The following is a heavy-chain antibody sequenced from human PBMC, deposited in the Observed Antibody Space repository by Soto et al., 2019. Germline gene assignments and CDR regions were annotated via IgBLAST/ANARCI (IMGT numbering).Heavy chain of an antibody. CDR2: INDRGSI. Sequence: QVQLQQWGAGPLRPLETLSLTCGVSGGCFRGYYWAWIRQSPGKGLEWIGEINDRGSINYNPSLKSRVCNSVDTYTHHNCLNSGSAAAAVSSVYYCPRASHDILTRPPCVFYFGRWGRGTLVT. J-gene: IGHJ2*01. CDR1: GGCFRGYY. V-gene: IGHV4-34*01. D-gene: IGHD3-9*01. CDR3: PRASHDILTRPPCVFYFGR.